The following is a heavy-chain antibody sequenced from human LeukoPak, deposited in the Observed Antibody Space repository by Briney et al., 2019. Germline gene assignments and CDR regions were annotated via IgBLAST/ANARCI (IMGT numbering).Heavy chain of an antibody. CDR1: GYTFTSYD. J-gene: IGHJ4*02. CDR3: ARWRGYDYGYCFDY. V-gene: IGHV1-8*01. CDR2: MNPNSGNT. Sequence: ASVKVSCKASGYTFTSYDINWVRQATGQGLEWMGWMNPNSGNTGYAQKFQGRVTMTRNTSISTAYMELSRLRSDDTAVYYCARWRGYDYGYCFDYWGQGTLVTVSS. D-gene: IGHD5-12*01.